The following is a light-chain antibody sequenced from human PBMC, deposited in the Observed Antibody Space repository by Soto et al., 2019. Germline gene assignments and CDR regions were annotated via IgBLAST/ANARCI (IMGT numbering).Light chain of an antibody. CDR2: DVS. V-gene: IGLV2-11*01. Sequence: QSALTQPRSVSGSPGQSVTISCTGTSSDVGAYNFVSWYQHNPGKAPKLMIFDVSARPSGVPDRFSGSKSANTASLTISGLQTEYEADYYCCAYAGTYIPLFGGGTKLTVL. CDR1: SSDVGAYNF. CDR3: CAYAGTYIPL. J-gene: IGLJ2*01.